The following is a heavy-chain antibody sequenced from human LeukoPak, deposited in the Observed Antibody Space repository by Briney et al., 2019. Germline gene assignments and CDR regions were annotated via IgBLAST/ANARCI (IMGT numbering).Heavy chain of an antibody. CDR3: AHKTCLADLFDY. CDR2: IYWDDCE. Sequence: SGPTLVKPTQTLTLACTDSGFSLTTLGVGVGWVRQPPGKALAWLALIYWDDCERYTPTLKSRLTITKNTSRNQMSLTMTNMDPVYTATYFCAHKTCLADLFDYWGQGILVTVSS. V-gene: IGHV2-5*02. D-gene: IGHD3-3*02. J-gene: IGHJ4*02. CDR1: GFSLTTLGVG.